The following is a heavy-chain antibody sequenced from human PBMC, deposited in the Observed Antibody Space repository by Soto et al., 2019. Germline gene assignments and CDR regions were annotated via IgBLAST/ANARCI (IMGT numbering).Heavy chain of an antibody. CDR3: ARMIAAAEDVGGMDV. Sequence: PGESLKISCKGSGYSFTSYWIGSVRQIPGKGLEWMGIIYPGDSDTRYSPSFQGQVTIAADKSISTAYLEWSSLKAADTAMYYCARMIAAAEDVGGMDVWGQGTTVTVSS. V-gene: IGHV5-51*01. J-gene: IGHJ6*02. D-gene: IGHD6-13*01. CDR1: GYSFTSYW. CDR2: IYPGDSDT.